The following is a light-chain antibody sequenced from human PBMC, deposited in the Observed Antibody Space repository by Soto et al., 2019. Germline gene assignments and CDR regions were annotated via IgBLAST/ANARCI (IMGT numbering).Light chain of an antibody. CDR2: AAS. Sequence: DIQMTQSPSSLSASVGDRVTITCRASQGISNSLAWYQQKPGKVPKLLIYAASTMKSGVPSRFSGSGSGTDFTLTISSLQPEDVATYYCQKCNSAPFTFGPGTKVDIK. CDR1: QGISNS. CDR3: QKCNSAPFT. J-gene: IGKJ3*01. V-gene: IGKV1-27*01.